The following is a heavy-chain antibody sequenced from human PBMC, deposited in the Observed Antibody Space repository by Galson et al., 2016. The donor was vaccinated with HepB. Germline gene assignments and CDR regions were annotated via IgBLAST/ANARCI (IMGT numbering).Heavy chain of an antibody. J-gene: IGHJ4*02. D-gene: IGHD4/OR15-4a*01. CDR3: AKGAGGYYDY. Sequence: SVKVSCKASGYTFDSYFLHWLRQAPGQRPEWMGWITSGSGDTLYSQNFQGRLSITRDTSATTAYMELTGLRSEDTAIYFCAKGAGGYYDYWGQGTLVTVSS. CDR1: GYTFDSYF. V-gene: IGHV1-3*01. CDR2: ITSGSGDT.